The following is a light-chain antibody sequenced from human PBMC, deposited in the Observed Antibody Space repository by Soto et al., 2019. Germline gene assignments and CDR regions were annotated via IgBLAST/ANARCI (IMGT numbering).Light chain of an antibody. CDR3: QQYNNWPLT. CDR1: QSVRDN. Sequence: EVVMTQSPATLSVSPGERVTLSCRASQSVRDNLAWYQQKPGQPPRLLIYGASTRATGLPARFSGSGSGTEFTLTISSLQSEDFAVYYCQQYNNWPLTFGTGTKVDL. CDR2: GAS. V-gene: IGKV3-15*01. J-gene: IGKJ3*01.